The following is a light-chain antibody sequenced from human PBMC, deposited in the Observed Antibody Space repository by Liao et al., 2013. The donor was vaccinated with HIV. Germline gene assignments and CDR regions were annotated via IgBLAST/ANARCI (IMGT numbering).Light chain of an antibody. CDR1: TLGDKH. Sequence: SYELTQPPSVSVSPGQTASITCSGHTLGDKHVSWYQQRPGQSPVLVMYQDSKRPSGIPERFSASKSGNTATLTISGTQAMDEADYFCQAWDRSADVVFGGGTKLTVL. CDR2: QDS. V-gene: IGLV3-1*01. J-gene: IGLJ2*01. CDR3: QAWDRSADVV.